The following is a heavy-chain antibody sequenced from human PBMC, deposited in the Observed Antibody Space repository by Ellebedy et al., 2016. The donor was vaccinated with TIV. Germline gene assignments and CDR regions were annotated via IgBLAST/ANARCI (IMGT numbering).Heavy chain of an antibody. D-gene: IGHD4/OR15-4a*01. CDR2: VSYSGGT. CDR1: ASSIGTHY. CDR3: ARGMVGTTPFDY. Sequence: MPSETLSLTCTVSASSIGTHYWSWIRQPPGKGLEWIGCVSYSGGTNCNPSLKSRVTISRDTSKNQFSLKVASVTAADTAVYYCARGMVGTTPFDYWGQGTLVTVSS. J-gene: IGHJ4*02. V-gene: IGHV4-59*11.